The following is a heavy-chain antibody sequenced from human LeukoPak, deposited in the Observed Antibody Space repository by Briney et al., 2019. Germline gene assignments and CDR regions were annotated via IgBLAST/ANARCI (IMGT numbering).Heavy chain of an antibody. CDR3: ARDLSYWSDP. J-gene: IGHJ5*02. Sequence: SETLSLTCSVSGGSTTSGGYYWSWVRQRPGKGLEWIGYIYYNGNTYYIPSLKSRLTISLDTSKNQFSLKLSSVTAADTAVYSCARDLSYWSDPWGQGTLVTVSS. V-gene: IGHV4-31*03. CDR1: GGSTTSGGYY. CDR2: IYYNGNT.